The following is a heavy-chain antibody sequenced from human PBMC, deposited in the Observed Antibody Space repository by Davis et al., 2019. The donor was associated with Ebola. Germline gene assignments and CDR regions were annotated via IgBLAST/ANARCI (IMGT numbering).Heavy chain of an antibody. Sequence: GSLKISCAASGFTFSSYAMSWVRQAPGKGLEWVSAISGSGGSTYYADSVKGRFTISRDNSKNTLYLQMNSLRAEDTAVYYCAKDGRIVPAAYDYWGQGTLVTVSS. CDR2: ISGSGGST. CDR3: AKDGRIVPAAYDY. J-gene: IGHJ4*02. D-gene: IGHD2-2*01. V-gene: IGHV3-23*01. CDR1: GFTFSSYA.